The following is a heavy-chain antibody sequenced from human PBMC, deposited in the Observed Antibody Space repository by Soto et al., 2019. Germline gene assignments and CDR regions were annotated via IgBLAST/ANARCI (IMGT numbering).Heavy chain of an antibody. J-gene: IGHJ4*02. CDR1: GDSISSADYY. CDR3: PRDLYPPLFDY. CDR2: VYHSGST. V-gene: IGHV4-30-4*01. D-gene: IGHD2-2*01. Sequence: QVQLQESGPGLVKPSQTLPLTCTVSGDSISSADYYWSWIRQPPGQGLEWIGYVYHSGSTYYNPSLKCRVTLSIDTSKTHFSLNLSSVTAADTAVFYLPRDLYPPLFDYWGQGTLVTVSS.